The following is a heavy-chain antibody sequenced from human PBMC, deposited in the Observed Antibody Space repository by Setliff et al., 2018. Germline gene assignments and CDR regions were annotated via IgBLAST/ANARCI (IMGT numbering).Heavy chain of an antibody. CDR1: GGSISSSSYY. CDR3: ARKGISALSGAFDM. D-gene: IGHD1-26*01. Sequence: NPSETLSLTCTVSGGSISSSSYYWGWIRQPPGKGLEWIGRIYYSGSTYYNPSLKSRVTISVDTSKNQFSLKLSSVTAADTAVYYCARKGISALSGAFDMWGQGTRVTVS. J-gene: IGHJ3*02. V-gene: IGHV4-39*07. CDR2: IYYSGST.